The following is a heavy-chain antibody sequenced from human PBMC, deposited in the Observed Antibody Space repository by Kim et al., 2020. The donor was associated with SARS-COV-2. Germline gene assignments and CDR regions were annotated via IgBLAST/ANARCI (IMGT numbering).Heavy chain of an antibody. Sequence: GGSLRLSCAASGLTFSNYVMSWVRQAPGKGLEWVSGISGYGANTYYADSVKGRFTISRDNSKNTLYLQMNSLRAEDTAVYYCASRWELGATSFGYWGQGILVTVSS. CDR2: ISGYGANT. V-gene: IGHV3-23*01. D-gene: IGHD7-27*01. CDR3: ASRWELGATSFGY. CDR1: GLTFSNYV. J-gene: IGHJ4*02.